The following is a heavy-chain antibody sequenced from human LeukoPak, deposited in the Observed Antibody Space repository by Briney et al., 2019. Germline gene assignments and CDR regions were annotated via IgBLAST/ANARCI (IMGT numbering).Heavy chain of an antibody. D-gene: IGHD5-12*01. CDR3: ARDSVPAVVYGYDPTFDY. CDR2: IIPIFGTA. Sequence: ASVKVSCKASGGTISSYAISWVRQAPGQGLEWMGGIIPIFGTANYAQKFQGRVTITADESTSTAYMELSSLRSEDTAVYYCARDSVPAVVYGYDPTFDYWGQGTLVTVSS. J-gene: IGHJ4*02. V-gene: IGHV1-69*13. CDR1: GGTISSYA.